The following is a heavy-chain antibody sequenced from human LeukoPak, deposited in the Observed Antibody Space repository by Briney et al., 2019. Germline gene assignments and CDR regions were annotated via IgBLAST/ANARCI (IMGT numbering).Heavy chain of an antibody. V-gene: IGHV4-39*07. J-gene: IGHJ5*02. CDR2: FYYSGST. CDR3: ARVGKQWLVLRGWFDP. Sequence: SETLSLTCSVSGGSISSSSYYWGWIRQSPGKGLEWIGSFYYSGSTNYNPSLKSRVTISVDTSKNQFSLKLSSVTAADTAVYYCARVGKQWLVLRGWFDPWGQGTLVTVSS. CDR1: GGSISSSSYY. D-gene: IGHD6-19*01.